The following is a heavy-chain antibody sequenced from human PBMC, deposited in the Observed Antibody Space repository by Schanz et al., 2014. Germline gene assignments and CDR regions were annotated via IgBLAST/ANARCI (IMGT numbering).Heavy chain of an antibody. J-gene: IGHJ6*02. V-gene: IGHV4-30-4*07. Sequence: QVQLQESGPGLVKPSQTLSLTCAVSGGSISSGGYSWSWIRQPPGKGLEWIGYIFFRGSTYYNPSLKSRVTISTDTSKNQSSLRRPSVTAADTAVYYCYGMDVWGQGTTVTVSS. CDR1: GGSISSGGYS. CDR3: YGMDV. CDR2: IFFRGST.